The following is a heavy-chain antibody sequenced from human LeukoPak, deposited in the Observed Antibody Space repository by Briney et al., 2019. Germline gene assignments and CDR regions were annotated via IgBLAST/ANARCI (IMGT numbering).Heavy chain of an antibody. CDR3: ARGLSGYASSLGY. CDR1: GFTFSSYW. Sequence: GGSLRLSCAASGFTFSSYWMSWVRQAPGKWLEWVANIKQDGSEKYYVDSVKGRFTISRDNAKNTLYLQMNSLRAEDTAVYYCARGLSGYASSLGYWGQGTLVTVSA. J-gene: IGHJ4*02. CDR2: IKQDGSEK. V-gene: IGHV3-7*01. D-gene: IGHD6-6*01.